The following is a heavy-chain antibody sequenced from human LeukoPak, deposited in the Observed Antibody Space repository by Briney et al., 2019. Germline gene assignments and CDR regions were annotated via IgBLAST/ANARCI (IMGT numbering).Heavy chain of an antibody. CDR2: IIPILGIA. V-gene: IGHV1-69*04. D-gene: IGHD3-10*01. Sequence: SVKVSCKASGYTFTSYDISWVRQAPGQGLEWMGRIIPILGIANYAQKFQGRVTITADKSTSTAYMELSSLRSEDTAVYYCAREYSGYYGSGNYYYYGMDVWGQGTTVIVSS. CDR3: AREYSGYYGSGNYYYYGMDV. J-gene: IGHJ6*02. CDR1: GYTFTSYD.